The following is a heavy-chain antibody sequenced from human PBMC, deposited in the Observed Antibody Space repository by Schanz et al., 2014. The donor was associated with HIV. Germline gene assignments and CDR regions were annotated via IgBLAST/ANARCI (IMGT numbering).Heavy chain of an antibody. V-gene: IGHV3-33*08. J-gene: IGHJ6*02. CDR3: AKGSNYYGLDV. Sequence: VQLLESGGGLVQPGGSLRLSCAASGFMFSSYGMGWVRQAPGKGLEWVAVIWYDGSNKYYADSVKGRFTISRDNSKNTLFLRMNTLRAEDTAVYYCAKGSNYYGLDVWGQGTTVTVSS. CDR1: GFMFSSYG. CDR2: IWYDGSNK. D-gene: IGHD3-10*01.